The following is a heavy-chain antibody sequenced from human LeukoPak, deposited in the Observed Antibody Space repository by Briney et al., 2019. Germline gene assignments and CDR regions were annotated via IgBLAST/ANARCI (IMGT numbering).Heavy chain of an antibody. V-gene: IGHV4-59*08. J-gene: IGHJ5*02. CDR1: GGSISSYY. Sequence: PSETLSLTCTVSGGSISSYYWSWIRQPPGKGLEWIGYIYYSGSTNYNPSLKSRVTISVDTSKSQFSLKLSSVTAADTAVYYCARLGQLGFDPWGQGTLVTVSS. CDR2: IYYSGST. D-gene: IGHD1-1*01. CDR3: ARLGQLGFDP.